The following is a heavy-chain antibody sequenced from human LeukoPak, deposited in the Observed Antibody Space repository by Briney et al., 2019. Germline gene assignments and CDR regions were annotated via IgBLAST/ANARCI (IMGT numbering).Heavy chain of an antibody. CDR1: GYTFTNYG. J-gene: IGHJ6*02. D-gene: IGHD3-10*01. CDR2: ISAYNGNT. Sequence: GASVKVSCKTSGYTFTNYGLSWVRQAPGQGLEWMGWISAYNGNTNYAQKLQGRVTMTTDTSTSTAYMELRSLGSDDTAVYYCAREGYFGSGIDYYYGMDVWGQGTKVTVSS. CDR3: AREGYFGSGIDYYYGMDV. V-gene: IGHV1-18*01.